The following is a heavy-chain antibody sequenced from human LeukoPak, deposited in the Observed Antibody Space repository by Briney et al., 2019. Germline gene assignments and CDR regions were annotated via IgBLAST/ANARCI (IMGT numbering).Heavy chain of an antibody. J-gene: IGHJ4*02. D-gene: IGHD3-22*01. Sequence: GGSLRLSCAASGFTFSSYAMHWAPQAPGKGLEYVSTMSSNGGTKEYANPVKGRFTISRDNAKNSLYLQMNSPRDEDTAVYYCARDRSPYDSSGYYLDFCGEGDLLSVSS. CDR1: GFTFSSYA. V-gene: IGHV3-64*01. CDR2: MSSNGGTK. CDR3: ARDRSPYDSSGYYLDF.